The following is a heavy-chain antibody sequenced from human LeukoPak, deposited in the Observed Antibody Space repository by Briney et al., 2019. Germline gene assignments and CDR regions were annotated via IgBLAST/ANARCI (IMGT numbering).Heavy chain of an antibody. CDR3: ARAPPDI. Sequence: GGSLRLSCAASGFTFSTYEMNWVRLAPGKGLEWISYISTSDNAIYYADSVRGRFTMSTDNAKNSLYLQMNNLRAEDTAVYYCARAPPDIWGQGTMVTVSS. V-gene: IGHV3-48*03. CDR2: ISTSDNAI. CDR1: GFTFSTYE. J-gene: IGHJ3*02.